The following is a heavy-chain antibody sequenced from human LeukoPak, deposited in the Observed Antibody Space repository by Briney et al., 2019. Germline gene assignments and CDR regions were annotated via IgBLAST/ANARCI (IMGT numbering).Heavy chain of an antibody. CDR1: GFTFSFYT. CDR2: LSGSGGTT. Sequence: GGSLTLSCAASGFTFSFYTMSWVRQAPGKGLEWVSGLSGSGGTTYNSASVKGGSTTSRDNSKNALYLQIDCLTAEDTAVYYCARSPVAGPPNYFDYLGQGTLVTVSS. CDR3: ARSPVAGPPNYFDY. D-gene: IGHD6-19*01. V-gene: IGHV3-23*01. J-gene: IGHJ4*02.